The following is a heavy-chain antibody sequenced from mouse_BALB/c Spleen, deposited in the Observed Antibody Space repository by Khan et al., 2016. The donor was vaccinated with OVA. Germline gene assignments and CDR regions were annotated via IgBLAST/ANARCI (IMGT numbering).Heavy chain of an antibody. V-gene: IGHV2-9*02. J-gene: IGHJ2*01. Sequence: VQLVESGPGLVAPSQSLSITCTVSGFSLTNYGVHWVHQPPGKGLEWLGVIWAGGSTNYNSALMSRLSISKDNSKSQVFLKMNSLQTDDTAMYFCARNREPDYFDYWGQGTTLTVSS. CDR1: GFSLTNYG. CDR3: ARNREPDYFDY. CDR2: IWAGGST.